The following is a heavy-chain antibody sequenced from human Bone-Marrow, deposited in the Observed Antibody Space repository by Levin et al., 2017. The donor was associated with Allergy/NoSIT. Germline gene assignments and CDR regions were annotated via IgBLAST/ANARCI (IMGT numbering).Heavy chain of an antibody. D-gene: IGHD3-10*01. Sequence: SGTLSLTCTVSGESVSSSGFYWTWIRQYPGKGLEWIGHIYYPGNTSYNPSLKSRVSISEDRSKNQFSLKLDSVTAADTAVYYCARESVYYGSGSWIDCWGQGTLVTVSS. V-gene: IGHV4-31*02. J-gene: IGHJ4*02. CDR2: IYYPGNT. CDR1: GESVSSSGFY. CDR3: ARESVYYGSGSWIDC.